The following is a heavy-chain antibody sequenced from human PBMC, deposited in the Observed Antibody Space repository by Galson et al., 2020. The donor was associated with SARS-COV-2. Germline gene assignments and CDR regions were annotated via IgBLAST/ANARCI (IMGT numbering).Heavy chain of an antibody. V-gene: IGHV4-34*01. CDR1: GGSFSGYY. Sequence: SETLSLTCAVYGGSFSGYYWSWIRQPPGKGLEWIGEINHSGSTNYNPSLKSRVTISVDTSKNQFSLKLSSVTAADTAVYYCARGRYPRYDYSNRYYYYYMDVWGKGTTVTVSS. J-gene: IGHJ6*03. CDR2: INHSGST. CDR3: ARGRYPRYDYSNRYYYYYMDV. D-gene: IGHD4-4*01.